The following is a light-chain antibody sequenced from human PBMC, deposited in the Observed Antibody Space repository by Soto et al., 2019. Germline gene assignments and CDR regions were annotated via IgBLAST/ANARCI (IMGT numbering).Light chain of an antibody. CDR1: QSVGSIY. CDR2: CAS. CDR3: QQYGGSPRT. V-gene: IGKV3-20*01. J-gene: IGKJ1*01. Sequence: DIVLTQPPGTLSLSPGERATLSCRASQSVGSIYLAWYQQIPGQAPRLLIHCASSRASGIPDSFSGSGSGTDFTLTIRRLEPEDVAVYYCQQYGGSPRTFGQGTKVDIK.